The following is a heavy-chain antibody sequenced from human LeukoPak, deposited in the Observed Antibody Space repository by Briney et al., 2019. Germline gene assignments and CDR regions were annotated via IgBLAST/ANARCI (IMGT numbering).Heavy chain of an antibody. J-gene: IGHJ6*02. Sequence: SETLSLTCAVYGGSFSGYYWSWIRQPPGKGLEWIGEINHSGSTNYNPSLKSRVTISVDTSKNQFSLKLSSVTAAGTAVYYCAAAQPQYYYYGMDVWGQGTTVTVSS. CDR3: AAAQPQYYYYGMDV. CDR1: GGSFSGYY. CDR2: INHSGST. V-gene: IGHV4-34*01. D-gene: IGHD6-13*01.